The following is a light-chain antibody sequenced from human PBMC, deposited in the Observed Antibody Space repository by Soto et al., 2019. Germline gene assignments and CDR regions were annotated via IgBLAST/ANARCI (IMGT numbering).Light chain of an antibody. Sequence: QSVLTQPASVSGSPGQSITVSCTGTSSDVGSYNLVSWYQQHPGKAPKLMIYEASKRPSGVSNRFSGSKSGNTASLTISGLQAEDEADYYCCSCAGSSTLYVFGTGTKVTVL. CDR2: EAS. J-gene: IGLJ1*01. CDR3: CSCAGSSTLYV. CDR1: SSDVGSYNL. V-gene: IGLV2-23*01.